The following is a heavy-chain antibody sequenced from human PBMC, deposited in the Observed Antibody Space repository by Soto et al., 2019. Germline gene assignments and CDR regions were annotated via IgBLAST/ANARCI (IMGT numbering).Heavy chain of an antibody. D-gene: IGHD5-18*01. V-gene: IGHV1-8*01. Sequence: QVQLVQSGAEVKKPGASVKVSCKASGYTFTSYDINWVRQATGQGLEWMGWMNPNSGNTGYAQKFQGRVTMTRNTXIXTXXMERSRLRSEDTAVYYGARGLVDSAMVLIDWYCDLWGRGTLVTVSS. CDR2: MNPNSGNT. CDR1: GYTFTSYD. J-gene: IGHJ2*01. CDR3: ARGLVDSAMVLIDWYCDL.